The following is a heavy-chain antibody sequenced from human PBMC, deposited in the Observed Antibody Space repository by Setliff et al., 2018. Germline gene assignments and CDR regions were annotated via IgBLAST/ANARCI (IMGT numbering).Heavy chain of an antibody. Sequence: SETLSLTCTVSGGSISSSSYYWGWIRQPPGKGLEWIGSIYYSGSTYYNPSLKSRVTISVDTSKNQFSLKLSSVTAADTAVYYCARGEQWLVLDYWGQGTLVTVSS. J-gene: IGHJ4*02. CDR3: ARGEQWLVLDY. D-gene: IGHD6-19*01. V-gene: IGHV4-39*01. CDR2: IYYSGST. CDR1: GGSISSSSYY.